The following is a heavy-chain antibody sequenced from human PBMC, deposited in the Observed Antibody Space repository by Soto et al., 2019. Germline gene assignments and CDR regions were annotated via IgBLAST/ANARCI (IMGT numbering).Heavy chain of an antibody. CDR1: GFTFSSYA. D-gene: IGHD3-22*01. CDR2: ISYDGSNK. CDR3: ASSRRDSSGYLNY. Sequence: QVQLVESGGGVVQPGRSLRLSCAASGFTFSSYAMHWVRQAPGKGLEWVAVISYDGSNKYYADSVKGRFTISRDNSKNTLYLQMNSLRAEDTAVYYCASSRRDSSGYLNYWGQGTLVTVSS. J-gene: IGHJ4*02. V-gene: IGHV3-30-3*01.